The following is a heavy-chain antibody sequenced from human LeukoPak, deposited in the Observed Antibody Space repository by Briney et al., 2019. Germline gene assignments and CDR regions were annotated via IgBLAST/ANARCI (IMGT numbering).Heavy chain of an antibody. J-gene: IGHJ4*02. CDR2: ISGSGGST. CDR3: ARELYGKSWYEY. D-gene: IGHD6-13*01. V-gene: IGHV3-23*01. Sequence: GGSLRLSCAASGFTFSSYAMSWVRQAPGKGLEWVSAISGSGGSTYYADAVKGRFTVSRDNSRNTLYLQMNSLRDEDTAVYYCARELYGKSWYEYWGQGILLTVSS. CDR1: GFTFSSYA.